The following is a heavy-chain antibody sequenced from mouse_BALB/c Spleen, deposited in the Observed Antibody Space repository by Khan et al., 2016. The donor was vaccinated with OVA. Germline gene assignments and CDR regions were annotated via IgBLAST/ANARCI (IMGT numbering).Heavy chain of an antibody. CDR1: GFSLSRYN. Sequence: QVQLKESGPGLVAPSHSLSITCTVSGFSLSRYNIHWVRQPPGKGLEWLGMIWGGGGTDYNSTLKSRLSISTDNSKSQVFLKMNSLQTDDTAMYYCARAYYRYDGYYAMDYWGQGTSVTVSS. D-gene: IGHD2-14*01. CDR2: IWGGGGT. CDR3: ARAYYRYDGYYAMDY. V-gene: IGHV2-6-4*01. J-gene: IGHJ4*01.